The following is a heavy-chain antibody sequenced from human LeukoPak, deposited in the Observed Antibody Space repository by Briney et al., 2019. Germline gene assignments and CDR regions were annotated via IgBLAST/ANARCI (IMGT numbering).Heavy chain of an antibody. V-gene: IGHV3-30*04. J-gene: IGHJ5*02. Sequence: GGSLRLSCVASGFTFSRYAIHWVRQAPGKGLEWVAVISYDGSNKYYADSVKGRFTISRDNSKNTLYLQMNSLRAEDTAVYYCARGGCSSTSCYRNWFDPWGQGTLVTVSS. CDR2: ISYDGSNK. CDR3: ARGGCSSTSCYRNWFDP. CDR1: GFTFSRYA. D-gene: IGHD2-2*01.